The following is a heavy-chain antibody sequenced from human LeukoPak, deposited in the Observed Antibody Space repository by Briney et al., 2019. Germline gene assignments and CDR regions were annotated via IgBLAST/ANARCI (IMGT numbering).Heavy chain of an antibody. CDR2: INHSGST. CDR1: GGSFSGYY. V-gene: IGHV4-34*01. CDR3: ARGAIFGVVYY. J-gene: IGHJ4*02. D-gene: IGHD3-3*01. Sequence: PSETLSLTCAVYGGSFSGYYWSWIRQPPGKGLEWIGEINHSGSTNYNPSLKSRVTISVDTSKNQFPLKLSSVTAADTAVYYCARGAIFGVVYYWGQGTLVTVSS.